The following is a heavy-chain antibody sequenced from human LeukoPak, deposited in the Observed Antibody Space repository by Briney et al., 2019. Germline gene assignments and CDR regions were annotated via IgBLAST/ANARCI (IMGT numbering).Heavy chain of an antibody. V-gene: IGHV3-43*01. CDR3: AKDGREGAFDF. CDR2: ISWDGVNT. J-gene: IGHJ3*01. Sequence: GGSLSLSCAASGLTLDDFTMHWVSQPPGKGLEWVSLISWDGVNTYYSDSVKGRFRISRDNSKNSLYLQMNSLTTEDISFYYCAKDGREGAFDFWGQGTLVTVSS. D-gene: IGHD1-26*01. CDR1: GLTLDDFT.